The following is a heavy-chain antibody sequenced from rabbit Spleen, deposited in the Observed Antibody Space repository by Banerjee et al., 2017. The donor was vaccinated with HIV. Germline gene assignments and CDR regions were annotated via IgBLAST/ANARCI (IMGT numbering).Heavy chain of an antibody. CDR2: IDSGSSGFT. V-gene: IGHV1S45*01. CDR3: ARDAAGREDFNL. D-gene: IGHD4-2*01. J-gene: IGHJ4*01. CDR1: GVSFSGSSY. Sequence: QEQLVESGGGLVKPGASLTLTCIASGVSFSGSSYMCWVRQAPGKGLEWIACIDSGSSGFTYFASWAKGRFTISKTSSTTVTLQMTSLTAADTATYFCARDAAGREDFNLWGPGTLVTVS.